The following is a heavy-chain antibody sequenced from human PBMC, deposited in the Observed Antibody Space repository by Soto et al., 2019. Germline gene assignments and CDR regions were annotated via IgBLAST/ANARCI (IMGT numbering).Heavy chain of an antibody. J-gene: IGHJ4*02. V-gene: IGHV1-18*01. CDR3: ARVWQYQLLRTDY. CDR2: ISAYNGNT. Sequence: QVQLVQSGAEVKKHGASVKVSCKASGYTFTSYGISWVRQAPGQGLEWMGWISAYNGNTNYEQKLQGRVNMTTDTPPSPAYMELRSLKSDDTAVYYCARVWQYQLLRTDYWGQGTLVTVSS. D-gene: IGHD2-2*01. CDR1: GYTFTSYG.